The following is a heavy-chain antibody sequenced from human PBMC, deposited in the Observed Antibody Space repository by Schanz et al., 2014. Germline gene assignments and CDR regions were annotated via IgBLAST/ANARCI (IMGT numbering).Heavy chain of an antibody. CDR3: AFDRDDAYDI. CDR1: GYTFAMYD. CDR2: IYLSDGST. J-gene: IGHJ3*02. V-gene: IGHV1-46*01. D-gene: IGHD3-9*01. Sequence: QVQLVQSGSELKKPGASVKVSCKASGYTFAMYDMNWVRQAPGQGLEWMGRIYLSDGSTRYAQKFQGRVTVTRDTSTTTVYMDLSSLISEDTAVYYCAFDRDDAYDIWGQGTTVTVSS.